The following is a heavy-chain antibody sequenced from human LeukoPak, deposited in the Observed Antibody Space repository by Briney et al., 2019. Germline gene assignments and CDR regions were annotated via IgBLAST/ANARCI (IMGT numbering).Heavy chain of an antibody. CDR3: TRQGVYYSDSSAFYY. V-gene: IGHV5-51*01. CDR1: GYRFTNYW. D-gene: IGHD3-22*01. J-gene: IGHJ4*02. CDR2: IYPGDSDT. Sequence: GESLKISCKGPGYRFTNYWIGWVRQMPGKGLELMGSIYPGDSDTRYSPSFQGQVTISADKSITTAYLQWSSLKASDTAIYYCTRQGVYYSDSSAFYYWGQGTLVTVSS.